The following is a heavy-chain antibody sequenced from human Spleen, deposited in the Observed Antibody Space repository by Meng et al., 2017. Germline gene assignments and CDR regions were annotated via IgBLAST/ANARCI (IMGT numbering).Heavy chain of an antibody. Sequence: GESLKFSCNGSGYIFTRYWSAWVRQKPGKGLEWMGIIYAGDSDTRYSPSFQGQVTISADKSISTAYLQWSSLKASDTAVYYCPKPGVPGPYGMDVWGQGTTVTVSS. J-gene: IGHJ6*02. CDR2: IYAGDSDT. CDR3: PKPGVPGPYGMDV. D-gene: IGHD1-20*01. V-gene: IGHV5-51*01. CDR1: GYIFTRYW.